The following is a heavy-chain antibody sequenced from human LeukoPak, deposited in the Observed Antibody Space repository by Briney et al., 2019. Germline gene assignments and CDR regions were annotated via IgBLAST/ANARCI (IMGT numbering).Heavy chain of an antibody. CDR3: ARDSSGRD. J-gene: IGHJ4*02. D-gene: IGHD3-22*01. Sequence: GGSLRLSCAASRFTFSSSWMIWVRQAPGKGPEWVANIKADGSEKHYVDSVKGRFSISRDNAKNLLYLQMNSLRAEDTAVYYCARDSSGRDWGQGTLVTVSP. CDR2: IKADGSEK. CDR1: RFTFSSSW. V-gene: IGHV3-7*01.